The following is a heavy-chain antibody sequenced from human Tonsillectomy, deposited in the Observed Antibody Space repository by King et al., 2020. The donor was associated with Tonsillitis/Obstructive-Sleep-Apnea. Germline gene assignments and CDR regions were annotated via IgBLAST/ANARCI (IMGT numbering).Heavy chain of an antibody. V-gene: IGHV3-23*01. CDR1: GITFSSYA. CDR2: ISGGGGST. D-gene: IGHD3-10*01. J-gene: IGHJ4*02. CDR3: AKAMVQGIIITIFDY. Sequence: ESGGGLVQPGGSLRLSCAASGITFSSYAMSWVRQAPGKGLEWVSTISGGGGSTYYADSVKGRFTISRDNSKNTLYLQMNSLRAEDTAVYYCAKAMVQGIIITIFDYWGQGTLVTVSS.